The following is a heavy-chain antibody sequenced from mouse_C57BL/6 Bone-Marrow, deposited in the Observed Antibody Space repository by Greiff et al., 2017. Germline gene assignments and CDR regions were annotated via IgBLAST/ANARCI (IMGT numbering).Heavy chain of an antibody. Sequence: QVQLQQSGAELVRPGSSVKLSCKASGYTFTSYWMHWVKQRPIQGLEWIGNIDPSDSEPHYNQKFKDKATLTVDKSSSTAYMQLSSLTSEDSAVYYCARSFSYWGQGTLVTVSA. CDR2: IDPSDSEP. CDR3: ARSFSY. V-gene: IGHV1-52*01. CDR1: GYTFTSYW. J-gene: IGHJ3*01.